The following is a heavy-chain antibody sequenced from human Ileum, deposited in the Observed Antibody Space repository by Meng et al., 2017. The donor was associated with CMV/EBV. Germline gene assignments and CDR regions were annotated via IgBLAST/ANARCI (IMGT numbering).Heavy chain of an antibody. CDR2: IYYSGSP. CDR3: VRQVVAASFDY. D-gene: IGHD2-15*01. V-gene: IGHV4-30-4*08. CDR1: GGSITSGNYY. Sequence: HVQLQESGPGLVKPSRNLSLTCTVSGGSITSGNYYWSWIRQPPGRGLEWIGYIYYSGSPYYKPSLKSRVTISLDTSKNQFSLNLRSVTATDSAVYYCVRQVVAASFDYWGQGALVTVSS. J-gene: IGHJ4*02.